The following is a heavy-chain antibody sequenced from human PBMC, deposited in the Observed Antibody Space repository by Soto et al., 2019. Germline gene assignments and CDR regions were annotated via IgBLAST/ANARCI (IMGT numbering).Heavy chain of an antibody. CDR1: GGSISNYY. V-gene: IGHV4-59*12. CDR2: IYYSGTT. J-gene: IGHJ5*02. Sequence: SETLSLTCTVSGGSISNYYWSWIRQSPGKGLEWIGYIYYSGTTNYNPSLKSRVTISVDTSKNQFSLKLSSVTAADTAVYYCARSIDPWGQGTLVTVSS. CDR3: ARSIDP.